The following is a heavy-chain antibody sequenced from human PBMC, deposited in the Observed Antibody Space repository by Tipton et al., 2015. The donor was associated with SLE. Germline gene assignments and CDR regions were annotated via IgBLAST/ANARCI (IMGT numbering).Heavy chain of an antibody. D-gene: IGHD2-15*01. CDR3: ARSYGGPSPYFNP. CDR2: IFHSGIT. CDR1: VDSIASYY. V-gene: IGHV4-59*07. Sequence: TLSLTCTVSVDSIASYYWAWIRQSPGKGLEWMGYIFHSGITHYSPSLESRLTMSVDPSMNQFSLKLSSVTPADTALYFCARSYGGPSPYFNPWARGTLVTVSS. J-gene: IGHJ2*01.